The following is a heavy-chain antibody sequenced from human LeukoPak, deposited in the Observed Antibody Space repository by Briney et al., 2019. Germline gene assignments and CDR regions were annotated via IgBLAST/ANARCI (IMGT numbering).Heavy chain of an antibody. V-gene: IGHV3-23*01. D-gene: IGHD1-26*01. J-gene: IGHJ4*02. Sequence: GGSLRLSCAASGFTFSSYAMSWVRQAPGKGLEWVSAISGSGGSTYYADFVTGRFTISRDNSKNTLYLQMNSLRAEDTAVYYCARDQSGTYYFDIWGQGTLVTVSS. CDR1: GFTFSSYA. CDR2: ISGSGGST. CDR3: ARDQSGTYYFDI.